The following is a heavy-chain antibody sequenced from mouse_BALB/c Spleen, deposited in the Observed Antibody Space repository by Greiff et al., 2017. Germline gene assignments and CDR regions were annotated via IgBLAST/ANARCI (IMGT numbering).Heavy chain of an antibody. V-gene: IGHV1-7*01. CDR2: INPSTGYT. J-gene: IGHJ2*01. CDR3: ARNYGSSPFDY. Sequence: QVQLQQSGAELAKPGASVKMSCKASGYTFTSYWMHWVKQRPGQGLEWIGYINPSTGYTEYNQKFKDKATLTADKSSSTAYMQLSSLTSEDSAVYYCARNYGSSPFDYWGQGTTLTVSS. CDR1: GYTFTSYW. D-gene: IGHD1-1*01.